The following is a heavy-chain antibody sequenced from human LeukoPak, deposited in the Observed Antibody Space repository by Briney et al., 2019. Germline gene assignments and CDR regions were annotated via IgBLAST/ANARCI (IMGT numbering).Heavy chain of an antibody. Sequence: GGSLRLSCAASGFTFSSYAMSWVRQAPGKGLEWVSSISGSGGTTYYADSVKGRFTISRDNSRSTLYLQMNSLRAEDTAIYYCANPFGYYDNSGYQRIDYWGQGTLVTVSS. J-gene: IGHJ4*02. CDR1: GFTFSSYA. D-gene: IGHD3-22*01. CDR2: ISGSGGTT. V-gene: IGHV3-23*01. CDR3: ANPFGYYDNSGYQRIDY.